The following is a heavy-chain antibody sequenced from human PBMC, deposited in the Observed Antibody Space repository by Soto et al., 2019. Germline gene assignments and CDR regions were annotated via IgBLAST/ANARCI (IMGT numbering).Heavy chain of an antibody. CDR3: AKDSPVGVPLLRDLHD. V-gene: IGHV3-23*01. CDR2: ISGSGGST. D-gene: IGHD2-15*01. CDR1: GFTFSNYG. J-gene: IGHJ1*01. Sequence: VGSLRLSCTASGFTFSNYGMSWVRQAPGKGLEWVSVISGSGGSTYYADSVKGRFTLSRDNSKNTVYLQMNSLRAEDTAVYYCAKDSPVGVPLLRDLHDWGQGTLVTVSS.